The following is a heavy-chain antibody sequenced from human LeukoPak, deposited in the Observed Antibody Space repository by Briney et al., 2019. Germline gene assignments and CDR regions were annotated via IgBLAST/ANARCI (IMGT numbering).Heavy chain of an antibody. CDR1: GYTFTNYY. J-gene: IGHJ4*02. CDR2: IVPDTGGV. CDR3: ATEDKYCSGGNCGKF. V-gene: IGHV1-2*02. Sequence: ASVKVSCKTSGYTFTNYYVHWVRQAPGQGLEWMGYIVPDTGGVDYGQRFQGRVAMTRDKSISTVYMELTSLKSDDTAVYYCATEDKYCSGGNCGKFWGQGTLVTVSS. D-gene: IGHD2-15*01.